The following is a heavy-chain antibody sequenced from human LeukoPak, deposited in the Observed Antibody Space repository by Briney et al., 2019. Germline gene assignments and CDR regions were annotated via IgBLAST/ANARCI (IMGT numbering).Heavy chain of an antibody. CDR2: SNPNSGGT. J-gene: IGHJ3*02. V-gene: IGHV1-2*06. D-gene: IGHD3-22*01. CDR3: ARYFYDSSGSSSDAYDI. Sequence: ASVKVSCKTSGYTFTGYYMHWVRQAPGQGLEWMGRSNPNSGGTNYAQRFQGRVTMTRDTSISTAYMELSRLRSGDSAVYYCARYFYDSSGSSSDAYDIWGQGTMVTVSS. CDR1: GYTFTGYY.